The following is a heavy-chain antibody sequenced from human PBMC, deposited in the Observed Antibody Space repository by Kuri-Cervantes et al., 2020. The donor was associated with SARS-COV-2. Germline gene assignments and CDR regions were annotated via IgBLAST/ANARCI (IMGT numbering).Heavy chain of an antibody. CDR1: GFTFSNYW. CDR2: IKQHGSEK. J-gene: IGHJ6*02. CDR3: VRGFLEMTTMFFYYHGLDV. Sequence: GESLKISCTASGFTFSNYWMTWVRQAPGKGLEWVATIKQHGSEKFYVDSVEGRFTISRDNAKSSLHLHMNSLTTEDTAVYYCVRGFLEMTTMFFYYHGLDVWGQGTMVTVS. V-gene: IGHV3-7*04. D-gene: IGHD5-24*01.